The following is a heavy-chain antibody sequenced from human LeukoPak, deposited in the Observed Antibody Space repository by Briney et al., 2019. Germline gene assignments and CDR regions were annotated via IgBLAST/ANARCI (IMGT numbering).Heavy chain of an antibody. CDR1: GINIRSNW. D-gene: IGHD1-14*01. CDR2: VNSEGSRT. J-gene: IGHJ1*01. CDR3: ARDAPTGRTKFEH. Sequence: TGGSLRLSCAAPGINIRSNWMHWVRQAPGPGLVWVARVNSEGSRTTYADSVKGRFTISRDNAKNILYLQMHGLRAEDTAVYYCARDAPTGRTKFEHWGQGTLVTVSS. V-gene: IGHV3-74*01.